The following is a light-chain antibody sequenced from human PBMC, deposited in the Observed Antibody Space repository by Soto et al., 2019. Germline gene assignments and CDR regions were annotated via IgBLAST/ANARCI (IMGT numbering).Light chain of an antibody. CDR1: SSNIGAGYD. CDR2: GNS. Sequence: QAVVTQPPSVSGSPGQRVTISCTGSSSNIGAGYDVHWYQQLPGTAPKLLIYGNSNRPSGVPDRFSGSKSGTSASLAITGLQAEDEAYYSFQSYDSSLSGLVVFGGGTKVTV. CDR3: QSYDSSLSGLVV. J-gene: IGLJ2*01. V-gene: IGLV1-40*01.